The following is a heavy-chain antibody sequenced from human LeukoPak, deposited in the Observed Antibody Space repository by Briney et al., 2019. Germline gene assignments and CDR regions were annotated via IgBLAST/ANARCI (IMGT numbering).Heavy chain of an antibody. CDR2: ISAYNGDT. Sequence: GASVKVSCKASGYAFTSYGISWVRQAPGQGLEWMGWISAYNGDTNYAQKFQGRVTMTTDTSTSTAYMELRSLRSDDTAVYYCARDGHRRYDYYYYYMDVWGKGTTVTVSS. CDR1: GYAFTSYG. D-gene: IGHD3-9*01. J-gene: IGHJ6*03. CDR3: ARDGHRRYDYYYYYMDV. V-gene: IGHV1-18*01.